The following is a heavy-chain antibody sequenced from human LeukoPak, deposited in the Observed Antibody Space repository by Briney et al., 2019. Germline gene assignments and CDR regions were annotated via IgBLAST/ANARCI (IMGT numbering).Heavy chain of an antibody. CDR2: IIPIFGTA. J-gene: IGHJ4*02. D-gene: IGHD3-3*01. Sequence: ASVKVSCKASGGTFSSYAISWVRQAPGQGLEWMGRIIPIFGTANYAQKFQGRVTITTDESTSTAYMELSSLRSEDTAVYYCATFWSGYCNYWGQGTLVTVSS. V-gene: IGHV1-69*05. CDR3: ATFWSGYCNY. CDR1: GGTFSSYA.